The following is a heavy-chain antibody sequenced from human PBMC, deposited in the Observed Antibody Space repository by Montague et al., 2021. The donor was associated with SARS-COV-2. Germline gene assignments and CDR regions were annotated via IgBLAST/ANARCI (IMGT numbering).Heavy chain of an antibody. CDR1: GGSISSSNYY. CDR2: IYDSGST. V-gene: IGHV4-39*02. CDR3: ARRGRKLLPVATTIGGFGM. D-gene: IGHD5-12*01. J-gene: IGHJ3*02. Sequence: SETLSLACTVSGGSISSSNYYWDWIRQPPGKGLERIGSIYDSGSTYYNPSLKSRVTISVDTSKNHFSLKLSSVTAADTAVYYCARRGRKLLPVATTIGGFGMWGQGTIDAGSS.